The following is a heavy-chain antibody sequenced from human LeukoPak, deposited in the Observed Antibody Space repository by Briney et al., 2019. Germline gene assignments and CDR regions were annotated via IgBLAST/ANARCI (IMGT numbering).Heavy chain of an antibody. V-gene: IGHV4-34*01. CDR3: ATRSLKIAAARCFDN. Sequence: PSETLSLTCGVYGESSSGYFWNWIRQSPEKGLEWIGEINRSGTTDFNPSLKSRVSILVDTSKKQFSLRLTSVTAADTAVYYCATRSLKIAAARCFDNWGQGTPVLVSS. CDR2: INRSGTT. D-gene: IGHD2-21*01. J-gene: IGHJ4*02. CDR1: GESSSGYF.